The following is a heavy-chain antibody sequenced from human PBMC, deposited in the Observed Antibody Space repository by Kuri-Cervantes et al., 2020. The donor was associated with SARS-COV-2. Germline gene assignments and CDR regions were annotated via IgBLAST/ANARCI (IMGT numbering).Heavy chain of an antibody. V-gene: IGHV1-18*04. CDR1: GYIFTSYG. CDR3: ARDRWDAILDY. J-gene: IGHJ4*02. Sequence: ASVKVSCKASGYIFTSYGISWVRQAPSQGLEWMGWISAYNLKTIYAQKVQDRVTMTVDTSTDTAFMEVRSLRSDDTAVYYCARDRWDAILDYWGQGTLVTVSS. CDR2: ISAYNLKT. D-gene: IGHD1-26*01.